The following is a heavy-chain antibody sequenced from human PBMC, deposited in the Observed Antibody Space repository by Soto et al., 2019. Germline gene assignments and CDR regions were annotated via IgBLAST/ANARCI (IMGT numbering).Heavy chain of an antibody. CDR2: ISTSGNYI. J-gene: IGHJ4*02. CDR1: GFSFSIYS. Sequence: GGSLRLSCAASGFSFSIYSMNWVRQAPGGGLEWVSSISTSGNYIYYADSVKGRFTISRYNAKNSLYLQLNSLRAEDTAVYYCARGDFCSGASCSFDYWGQGTLVTVSS. CDR3: ARGDFCSGASCSFDY. V-gene: IGHV3-21*01. D-gene: IGHD2-15*01.